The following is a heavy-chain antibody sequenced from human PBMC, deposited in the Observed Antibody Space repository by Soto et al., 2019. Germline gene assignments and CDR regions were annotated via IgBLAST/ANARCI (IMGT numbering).Heavy chain of an antibody. V-gene: IGHV4-4*02. Sequence: SETLSLTCVVSGGAISDSDWWSWVRQPPGKGLEWIGEIFHSGSTNYNPSLKSRVTMSVDKSKNQFSLKLNSVTAADTAVYFCARDATFDSVGYYYVIWFDLWGQGTPVTVSS. CDR3: ARDATFDSVGYYYVIWFDL. CDR1: GGAISDSDW. J-gene: IGHJ5*02. D-gene: IGHD3-22*01. CDR2: IFHSGST.